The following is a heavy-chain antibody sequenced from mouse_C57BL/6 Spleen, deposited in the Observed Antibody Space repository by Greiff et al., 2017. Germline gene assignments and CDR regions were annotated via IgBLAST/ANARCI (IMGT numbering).Heavy chain of an antibody. CDR2: IYPGDGDT. V-gene: IGHV1-82*01. CDR1: GYAFSSSW. CDR3: ARCAYYYAMDY. J-gene: IGHJ4*01. Sequence: VQLVESGPELVKPGASVQISCKASGYAFSSSWMNWVKQRPGKGLEWIGRIYPGDGDTNYNGKFKGKATLNADKASSTAYMQLSSLTSEDSAVYFCARCAYYYAMDYWGQGTSVTVSS.